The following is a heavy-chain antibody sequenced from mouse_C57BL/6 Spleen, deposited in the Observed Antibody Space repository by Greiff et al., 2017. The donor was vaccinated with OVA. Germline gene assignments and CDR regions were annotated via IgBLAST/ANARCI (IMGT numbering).Heavy chain of an antibody. CDR3: AMPPLFTTVVATNFDV. J-gene: IGHJ1*03. CDR2: IDPEDGET. D-gene: IGHD1-1*01. V-gene: IGHV14-2*01. CDR1: GFNIKDYY. Sequence: VQLQQSGAELVKPGASVKFSCTASGFNIKDYYMHWVKQRTEQGLEWIGRIDPEDGETKYAPKFQGKATITADTSSNTAYLQLSGLTSEHTAVYYCAMPPLFTTVVATNFDVWGTGTTVTVSS.